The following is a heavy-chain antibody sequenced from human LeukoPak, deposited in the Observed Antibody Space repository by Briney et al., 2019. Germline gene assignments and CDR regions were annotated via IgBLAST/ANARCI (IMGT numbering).Heavy chain of an antibody. CDR2: ISGSGGST. CDR1: GFTFSSYW. V-gene: IGHV3-23*01. D-gene: IGHD3-3*01. CDR3: AKGSSVLRFLEWLLPLDY. Sequence: GGSLRLSCAASGFTFSSYWMSWVRQAPGKGLEWVSAISGSGGSTYYADSVKGRFTISRDNSKNTLYLQMNSLRAEDTAVYYCAKGSSVLRFLEWLLPLDYWGQGTLVTVSS. J-gene: IGHJ4*02.